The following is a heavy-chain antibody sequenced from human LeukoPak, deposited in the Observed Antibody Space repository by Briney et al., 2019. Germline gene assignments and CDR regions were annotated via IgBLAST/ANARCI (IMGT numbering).Heavy chain of an antibody. V-gene: IGHV1-69*05. D-gene: IGHD6-19*01. Sequence: ASVKVSCKASGGTFSSYAVSWVRQAPGQGLEWMGGIIPIFGTANYAQKFQGRVTITTDESTSTAYMELSSLRSEDTAVYYCARSGWAVAGTSTYYYYYMDVWGKGTTVTVSS. CDR3: ARSGWAVAGTSTYYYYYMDV. J-gene: IGHJ6*03. CDR1: GGTFSSYA. CDR2: IIPIFGTA.